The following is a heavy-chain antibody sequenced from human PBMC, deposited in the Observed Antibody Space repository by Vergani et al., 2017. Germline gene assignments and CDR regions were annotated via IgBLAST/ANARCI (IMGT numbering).Heavy chain of an antibody. D-gene: IGHD3-16*02. CDR2: ISAYNGNT. CDR3: ARAGGNNYDYVWGSYRPNWFDP. J-gene: IGHJ5*02. V-gene: IGHV1-18*01. Sequence: QVQLVQSGAEVKKPGASVKVSCKASGYTFTSYGISWVRQAPGQGLEWMGWISAYNGNTNYAQKLQGRGTMTTDTSTSTAYMELRSLRSDDTAVYYCARAGGNNYDYVWGSYRPNWFDPWGQGTLVTVSS. CDR1: GYTFTSYG.